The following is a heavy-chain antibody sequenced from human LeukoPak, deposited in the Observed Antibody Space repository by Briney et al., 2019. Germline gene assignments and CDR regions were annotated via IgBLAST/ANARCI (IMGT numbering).Heavy chain of an antibody. Sequence: PSETLSLTCAVYGGSFSGYYWSWIRQPPGKGLEWIGYIYYSGSTNYNPSLKSRVTISVDTSKNQFSLKLSSVTAADTAVYYCARDQDYYMDVWGKGTTVTISS. CDR2: IYYSGST. CDR3: ARDQDYYMDV. J-gene: IGHJ6*03. V-gene: IGHV4-59*01. CDR1: GGSFSGYY.